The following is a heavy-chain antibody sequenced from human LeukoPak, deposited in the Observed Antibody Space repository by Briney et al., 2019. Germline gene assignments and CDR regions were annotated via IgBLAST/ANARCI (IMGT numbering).Heavy chain of an antibody. Sequence: GGSLRLSCAASGFTFSSYRMNCVRQAPGKGLEWVSSISSSSSYIYYADSVKGRFTISRDNAKNSLYLQMNSLRAEDTAVYYCARDRTTVIKSRGNSWGQGTLVTVSS. D-gene: IGHD4-17*01. CDR2: ISSSSSYI. CDR1: GFTFSSYR. J-gene: IGHJ4*02. CDR3: ARDRTTVIKSRGNS. V-gene: IGHV3-21*01.